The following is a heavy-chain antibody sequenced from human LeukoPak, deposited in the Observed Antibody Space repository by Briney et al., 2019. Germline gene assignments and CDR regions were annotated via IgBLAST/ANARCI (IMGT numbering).Heavy chain of an antibody. CDR1: GFTFEDYA. Sequence: GGSLRLSCVASGFTFEDYAMHWVRLAPGKGLEWVSGISWNTGTINYADSVKGRFTISRDNAKNSMSLQMNNLRAEDMALYYCAKDRGGRWPLYYFDYWGQGTLVTVSS. D-gene: IGHD3-10*01. V-gene: IGHV3-9*03. CDR3: AKDRGGRWPLYYFDY. J-gene: IGHJ4*02. CDR2: ISWNTGTI.